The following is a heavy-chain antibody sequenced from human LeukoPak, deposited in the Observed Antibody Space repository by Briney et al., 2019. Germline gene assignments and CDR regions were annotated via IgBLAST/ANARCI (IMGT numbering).Heavy chain of an antibody. CDR2: INPSGGST. V-gene: IGHV1-46*01. D-gene: IGHD3-16*01. CDR3: ARDKDDYVWGSYGSAFDI. J-gene: IGHJ3*02. CDR1: GYTFTSYY. Sequence: ASVKVSCKASGYTFTSYYMHWVRQAPGQGLEWMGIINPSGGSTSYAQKFQGRVTMTRDMSTSTVYMELSSLRSEDTAVYYCARDKDDYVWGSYGSAFDIWGQGTMVTVSS.